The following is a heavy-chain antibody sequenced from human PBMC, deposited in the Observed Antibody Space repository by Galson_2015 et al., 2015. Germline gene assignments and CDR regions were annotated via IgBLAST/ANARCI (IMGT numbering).Heavy chain of an antibody. Sequence: SCAASGGTFSSYAISWVRQAPGQGLEWMGGIIPIFGTANYAQKFQGRVTITADESTSTAYMELSSLRSEDTAVYYCARENYGDYVGWYFDLWGRGTLVTVSS. V-gene: IGHV1-69*01. J-gene: IGHJ2*01. CDR1: GGTFSSYA. CDR3: ARENYGDYVGWYFDL. D-gene: IGHD4-17*01. CDR2: IIPIFGTA.